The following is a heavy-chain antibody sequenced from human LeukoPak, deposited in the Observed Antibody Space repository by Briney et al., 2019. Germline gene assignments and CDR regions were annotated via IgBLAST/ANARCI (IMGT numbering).Heavy chain of an antibody. V-gene: IGHV4-59*01. CDR2: IYYSGST. Sequence: PSETLSLTCTVSGGSTSSYYWSWIRQPPGKGLEWIGFIYYSGSTSFNPSLKSRVTISVDTSKNQFSLKLSSVTAADTAMYYCASSTMRPTIFNYWGQGTLVTVSS. CDR3: ASSTMRPTIFNY. J-gene: IGHJ4*02. CDR1: GGSTSSYY. D-gene: IGHD2-2*01.